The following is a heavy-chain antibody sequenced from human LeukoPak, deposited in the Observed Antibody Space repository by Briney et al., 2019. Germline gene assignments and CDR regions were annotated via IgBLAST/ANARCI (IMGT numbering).Heavy chain of an antibody. CDR2: ISGSSSTI. CDR1: GFTFSSYS. J-gene: IGHJ6*03. CDR3: ARDRSYYYMDV. Sequence: GGSLRLSCAASGFTFSSYSMNWVRQAPGKGLEWVSYISGSSSTIYYADSVKGRFSISRDNAKNSLYLQMNSLRAEDAAVYFCARDRSYYYMDVWGKGTTVTVSS. D-gene: IGHD3-10*01. V-gene: IGHV3-48*01.